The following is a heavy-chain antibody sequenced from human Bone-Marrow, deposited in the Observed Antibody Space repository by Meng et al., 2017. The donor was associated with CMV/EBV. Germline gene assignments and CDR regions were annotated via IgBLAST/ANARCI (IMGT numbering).Heavy chain of an antibody. J-gene: IGHJ6*02. CDR2: MFYSGST. V-gene: IGHV4-59*01. Sequence: SETLSLTCTVPGGSMSGDYWSWIRQPPGKGLEWIGYMFYSGSTNYNPSLKSRVTISVDTSKSQFSLKLSSVTAADTAVYDCARLLPAADYFYYSGIDVWGQGTTVTVSS. CDR3: ARLLPAADYFYYSGIDV. CDR1: GGSMSGDY. D-gene: IGHD2-2*01.